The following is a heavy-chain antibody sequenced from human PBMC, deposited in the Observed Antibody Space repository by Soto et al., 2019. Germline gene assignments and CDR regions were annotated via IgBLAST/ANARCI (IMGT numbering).Heavy chain of an antibody. J-gene: IGHJ6*02. Sequence: QVQLVQSGAEVKEPGDSVRVSCEASGYTFTAYYIHWVRQAPGQGLEWMGWINPKFGDTTYAQDFQGRLTLTRDMSISTDYMDLSRLTSADTAIYYCARNMDYYYGPGSGNGHGVWGQGNTVNVFS. D-gene: IGHD3-10*01. CDR1: GYTFTAYY. CDR2: INPKFGDT. CDR3: ARNMDYYYGPGSGNGHGV. V-gene: IGHV1-2*02.